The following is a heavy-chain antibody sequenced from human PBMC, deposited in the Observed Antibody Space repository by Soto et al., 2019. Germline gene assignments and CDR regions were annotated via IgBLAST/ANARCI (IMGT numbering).Heavy chain of an antibody. CDR1: GYSITRGYY. V-gene: IGHV4-38-2*01. J-gene: IGHJ4*02. CDR3: ARLGFYYDSSGYDY. D-gene: IGHD3-22*01. CDR2: IYHTGNT. Sequence: PSETLSLTCAVSGYSITRGYYWGWIRQPPGKGLEWIGSIYHTGNTYHNPSLKSRVTISVDTSKDQFSLNLISVTAADTAVYYCARLGFYYDSSGYDYWGQGTLVTVSS.